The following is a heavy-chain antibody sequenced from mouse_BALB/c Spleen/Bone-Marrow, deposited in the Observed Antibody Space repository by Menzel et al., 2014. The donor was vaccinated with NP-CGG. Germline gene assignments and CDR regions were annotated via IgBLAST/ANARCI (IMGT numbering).Heavy chain of an antibody. CDR3: AREHGDY. CDR2: INPGSGAT. Sequence: QVQLKESGAELVRPGTSVKVSCKASGYAFTNYLIEWVKQRPGQGLEWIGMINPGSGATDYNEKFKGKATLTADKSSSTAYMHLSSLTSDDSAVYFCAREHGDYWGQGTSVTVSS. CDR1: GYAFTNYL. V-gene: IGHV1-54*01. J-gene: IGHJ4*01.